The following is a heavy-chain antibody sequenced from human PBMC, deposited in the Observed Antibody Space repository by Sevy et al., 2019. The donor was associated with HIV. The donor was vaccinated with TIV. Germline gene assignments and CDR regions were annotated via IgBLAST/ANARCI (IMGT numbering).Heavy chain of an antibody. D-gene: IGHD3-22*01. J-gene: IGHJ1*01. V-gene: IGHV1-24*01. CDR3: ATYRGDDYYDSSGFQH. Sequence: ASVKVSCKVSGYTLTELSMHWVRQAPGKGLEWMGGFDPEDGETIYAQKFQGRVTMTEDTSTDTAYMELSSLRSEDTAVYYCATYRGDDYYDSSGFQHWGQGTLDTVSS. CDR2: FDPEDGET. CDR1: GYTLTELS.